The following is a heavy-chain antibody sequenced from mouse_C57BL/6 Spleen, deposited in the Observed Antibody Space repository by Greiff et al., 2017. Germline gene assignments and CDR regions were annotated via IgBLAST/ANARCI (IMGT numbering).Heavy chain of an antibody. Sequence: VQLQQPGAELVRPGSSVKLSCKASGYTFTSYWMHWVKPRPIQGLEWIGNIDPSDSETHYNQKFKDKATLTVDKSSSTAYMQLSSLTSEYSAVYYCATYGSSFFDYWGQGTTRTVSS. D-gene: IGHD1-1*01. V-gene: IGHV1-52*01. J-gene: IGHJ2*01. CDR2: IDPSDSET. CDR1: GYTFTSYW. CDR3: ATYGSSFFDY.